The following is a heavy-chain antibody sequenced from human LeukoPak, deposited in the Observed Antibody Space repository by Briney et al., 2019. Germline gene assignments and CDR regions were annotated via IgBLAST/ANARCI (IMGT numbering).Heavy chain of an antibody. Sequence: GASVKVSCKASGYTFTGYYMHWVRQAPGQGLEWMGWINPNSGSTNYAQKFQGRVTMTRDTSISTAYMELSRLRSDDTAVYYCARVPIVVVPAAIDYWGQGTLVTVSS. V-gene: IGHV1-2*02. CDR1: GYTFTGYY. CDR3: ARVPIVVVPAAIDY. CDR2: INPNSGST. D-gene: IGHD2-2*01. J-gene: IGHJ4*02.